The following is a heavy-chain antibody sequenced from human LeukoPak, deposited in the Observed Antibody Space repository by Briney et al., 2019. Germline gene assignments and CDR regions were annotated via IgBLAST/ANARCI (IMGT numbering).Heavy chain of an antibody. J-gene: IGHJ4*02. CDR3: ARDQQGIVVVPAVIPGQMIDY. CDR1: GFTFSTYA. D-gene: IGHD2-2*02. CDR2: ISYDGGNK. V-gene: IGHV3-30-3*01. Sequence: GGSLRLSCAASGFTFSTYAMHWVRQAPGKELEWVAVISYDGGNKYYADSVKGRFTISRDNSKNTLSLQMNNLRAEDTAVYYCARDQQGIVVVPAVIPGQMIDYWGQGTLVTVSS.